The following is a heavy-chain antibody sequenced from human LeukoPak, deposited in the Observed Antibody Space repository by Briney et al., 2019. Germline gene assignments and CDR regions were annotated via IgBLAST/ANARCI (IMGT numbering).Heavy chain of an antibody. CDR3: ARGLNYVVY. Sequence: ASETLSLTCAVYGGSFSGYYWSWIRQPPGKGLEWIGEINHSGSTNYNPSLKSRVTISVDASKNQFSLKLSSVTAADTAVYYCARGLNYVVYWGQGTLVTVSS. D-gene: IGHD3-10*02. V-gene: IGHV4-34*01. CDR2: INHSGST. CDR1: GGSFSGYY. J-gene: IGHJ4*02.